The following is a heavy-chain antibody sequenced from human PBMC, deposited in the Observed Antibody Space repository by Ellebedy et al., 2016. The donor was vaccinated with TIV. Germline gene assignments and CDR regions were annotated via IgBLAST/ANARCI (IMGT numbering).Heavy chain of an antibody. CDR1: GFPFSDYG. D-gene: IGHD3-16*01. J-gene: IGHJ4*02. CDR3: APGGTTKVKKGFGY. Sequence: GESLKISCVTSGFPFSDYGMHWVRQAPGKGLEWVANISNDGRSKKHGDSVRGRFTISRDNSKSTLYLQMDSLRDDDTAVYYCAPGGTTKVKKGFGYWGQGTLVTVSS. V-gene: IGHV3-30*03. CDR2: ISNDGRSK.